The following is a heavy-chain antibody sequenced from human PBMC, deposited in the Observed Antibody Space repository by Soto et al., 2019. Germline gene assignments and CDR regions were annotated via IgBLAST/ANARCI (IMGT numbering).Heavy chain of an antibody. J-gene: IGHJ5*02. D-gene: IGHD3-10*01. CDR1: GYTFTSYD. CDR3: ARTYYSDSGSPRNWFDP. V-gene: IGHV1-8*01. CDR2: MNPNSGNT. Sequence: ASVKVSCKASGYTFTSYDINWVRQATGQGLEWMGWMNPNSGNTGYAQRFQGRVTMTRNTSISTAYMELSILRSEDTAVYYCARTYYSDSGSPRNWFDPWGQGTLVTVSS.